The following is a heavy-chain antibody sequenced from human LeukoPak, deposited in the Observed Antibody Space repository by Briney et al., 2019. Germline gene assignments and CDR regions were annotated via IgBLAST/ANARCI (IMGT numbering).Heavy chain of an antibody. J-gene: IGHJ4*02. V-gene: IGHV7-4-1*02. CDR1: GYSFTTYA. Sequence: GASVKVSCKASGYSFTTYALNWVRQAPGQGLEWIGWINTKTGNPTYAQGFTGRFAFSVDTSISTTYLQISSLKPEDTAVYYCATIPGDYWGQGTVVTVSS. CDR3: ATIPGDY. CDR2: INTKTGNP. D-gene: IGHD2-21*01.